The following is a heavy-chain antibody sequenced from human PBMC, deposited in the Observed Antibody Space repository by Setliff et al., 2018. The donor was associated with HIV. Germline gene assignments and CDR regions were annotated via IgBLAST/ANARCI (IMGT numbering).Heavy chain of an antibody. CDR2: VSTGGDT. J-gene: IGHJ4*02. CDR3: ARATYTTLFGVLMGGGLQY. CDR1: GGSTNNYY. V-gene: IGHV4-59*01. Sequence: SETLSLTCAVSGGSTNNYYLTWIRQPPGKGLEWIGSVSTGGDTNYNPSLKSRVSLSLDTSKTQFSLKLTSVTAADTAVYYCARATYTTLFGVLMGGGLQYWGPGTLVTSPQ. D-gene: IGHD3-3*01.